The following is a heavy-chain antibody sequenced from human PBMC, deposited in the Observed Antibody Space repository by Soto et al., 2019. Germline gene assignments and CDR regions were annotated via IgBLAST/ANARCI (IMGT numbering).Heavy chain of an antibody. CDR3: ATVASTHFDS. V-gene: IGHV4-39*01. J-gene: IGHJ4*02. CDR2: FFYGGRT. D-gene: IGHD4-17*01. Sequence: QVQLQESGPGLLKPSETLSLTCSVSGGSISSPSYNWGWVRQPPGKGPEWIGSFFYGGRTHYNPSLKSRLAISVDTARSQASLILTSVTAADTAVYYCATVASTHFDSWGQGVLVTVSS. CDR1: GGSISSPSYN.